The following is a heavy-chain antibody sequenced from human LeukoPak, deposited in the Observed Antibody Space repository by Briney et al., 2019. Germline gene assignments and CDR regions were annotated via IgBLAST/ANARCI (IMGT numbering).Heavy chain of an antibody. Sequence: SETLSLTCAVYGDSFSGYYWSWIRQPPGKGLEWIGEINHSGSTNYNPSLKSRVTISVDTSKNQFSLKLSSVTAADTAVYYCARHGGYSGYDYYYYYYMDVWGKGTTVTVSS. CDR3: ARHGGYSGYDYYYYYYMDV. V-gene: IGHV4-34*01. CDR1: GDSFSGYY. D-gene: IGHD5-12*01. CDR2: INHSGST. J-gene: IGHJ6*03.